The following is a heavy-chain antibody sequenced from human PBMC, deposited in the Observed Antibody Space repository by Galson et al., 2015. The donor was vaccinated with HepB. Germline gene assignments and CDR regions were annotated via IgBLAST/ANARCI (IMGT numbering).Heavy chain of an antibody. CDR1: GFPLNFYG. CDR3: GVKDPGY. CDR2: INDNGSGT. D-gene: IGHD2-15*01. V-gene: IGHV3-74*01. Sequence: SLRLSCAASGFPLNFYGMHWVRQAPGKGLVWVPGINDNGSGTNYADCVKGRFTISRDNAKTSAYLQMYSLRAEDTAVYYCGVKDPGYWGQGTLVTVSS. J-gene: IGHJ4*02.